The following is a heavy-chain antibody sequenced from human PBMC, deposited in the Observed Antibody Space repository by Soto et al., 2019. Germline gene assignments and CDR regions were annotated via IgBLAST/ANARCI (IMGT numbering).Heavy chain of an antibody. V-gene: IGHV1-3*01. J-gene: IGHJ5*02. CDR2: INAGNGNT. Sequence: ASLKVSCKASGYTFTSYAMHWVRQAPGQRLEWMGWINAGNGNTKYSQKFQGRVTITRDTSASTAYMELSSLRSEDTAVYYCARVAPYCSGRSCYSRRFDPWGQGTLVNGS. CDR3: ARVAPYCSGRSCYSRRFDP. CDR1: GYTFTSYA. D-gene: IGHD2-15*01.